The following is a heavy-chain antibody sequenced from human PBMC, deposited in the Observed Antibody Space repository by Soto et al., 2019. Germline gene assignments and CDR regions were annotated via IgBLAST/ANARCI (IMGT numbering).Heavy chain of an antibody. Sequence: VQLVESGGGLVKPGGSLRLSCAASGFTFSSYAMHWVRQAPGKGLEWVAVISYDGSNKYYADSVKGRFTISRDNSKNTLYLQMNSLRAEDTAVYYCARVVEWLRFRFFWDYGMDVWGQGTTVTVSS. CDR1: GFTFSSYA. J-gene: IGHJ6*02. D-gene: IGHD5-12*01. CDR2: ISYDGSNK. CDR3: ARVVEWLRFRFFWDYGMDV. V-gene: IGHV3-30-3*01.